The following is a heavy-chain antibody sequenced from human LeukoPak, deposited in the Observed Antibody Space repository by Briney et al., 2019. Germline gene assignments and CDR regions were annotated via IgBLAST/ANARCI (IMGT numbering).Heavy chain of an antibody. Sequence: SETLSLTCGVSGGSLSGYYWSWIRQSPGKGLEWIGEINYSGNTNYNRSLKSRVTISADTSKNQFSLRLSSVTAADTAVYYCARRGTAYCRGGNCYSDKYFDYWGQGTQVTVSS. CDR2: INYSGNT. V-gene: IGHV4-34*01. J-gene: IGHJ4*02. D-gene: IGHD2-15*01. CDR1: GGSLSGYY. CDR3: ARRGTAYCRGGNCYSDKYFDY.